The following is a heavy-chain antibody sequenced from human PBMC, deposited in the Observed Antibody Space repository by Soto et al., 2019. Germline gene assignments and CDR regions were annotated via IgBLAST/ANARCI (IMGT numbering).Heavy chain of an antibody. CDR3: AHRVLRTVFGVVTTTAIYFDF. CDR1: GFSLTTSGVG. Sequence: QITLNESGPTVVRPTETLTLTCRFSGFSLTTSGVGVGWIRQSPGKAPEWLALIYWEDDKRYSASLKSRLTITKDTSKNQVVLTVSDVDPTDKATYYCAHRVLRTVFGVVTTTAIYFDFWGQGTPVAVSS. D-gene: IGHD3-3*01. V-gene: IGHV2-5*02. CDR2: IYWEDDK. J-gene: IGHJ4*02.